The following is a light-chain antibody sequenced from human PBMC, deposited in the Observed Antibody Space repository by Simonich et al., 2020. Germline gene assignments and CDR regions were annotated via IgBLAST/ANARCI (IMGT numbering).Light chain of an antibody. CDR3: SSYTSSSTPHVV. J-gene: IGLJ2*01. V-gene: IGLV2-14*03. Sequence: QSALTQPASVSGSPGQSITISCTGTSSDVGGYNYVSWYQPHPGKAPKLMVYDVSNRTSGVSNRFSGSKSGNTASLTISGLQAEDEADYYCSSYTSSSTPHVVFGGGTKLTVL. CDR1: SSDVGGYNY. CDR2: DVS.